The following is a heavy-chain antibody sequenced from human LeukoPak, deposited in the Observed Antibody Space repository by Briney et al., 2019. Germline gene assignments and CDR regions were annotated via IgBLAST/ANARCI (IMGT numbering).Heavy chain of an antibody. J-gene: IGHJ4*02. Sequence: PSETLSLTCTVSGGSISSSSYYWGWIRQPPGKGLEWIGSIFYSGSTYSNPSLKSRVTISVDTSKNQFSLKLSSVTAADTAVYYCARLLGFCSGGSCYFDYWGQGTLVTVSS. V-gene: IGHV4-39*01. CDR3: ARLLGFCSGGSCYFDY. D-gene: IGHD2-15*01. CDR2: IFYSGST. CDR1: GGSISSSSYY.